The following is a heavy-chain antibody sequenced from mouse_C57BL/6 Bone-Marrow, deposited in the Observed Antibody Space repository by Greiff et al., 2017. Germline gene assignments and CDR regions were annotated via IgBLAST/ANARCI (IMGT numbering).Heavy chain of an antibody. V-gene: IGHV1-64*01. CDR2: IHPNSGST. Sequence: QVQLQQPGAELVKPGASVKLSCKASGYTFTSYWMHWVKQRPGQGLEWIGMIHPNSGSTNYNEKFKSKDTLTVDKSSSTAYMQLSSLTSEDSAVYCCALYYGNPFAYWGQGTLVTVSA. CDR1: GYTFTSYW. CDR3: ALYYGNPFAY. D-gene: IGHD2-1*01. J-gene: IGHJ3*01.